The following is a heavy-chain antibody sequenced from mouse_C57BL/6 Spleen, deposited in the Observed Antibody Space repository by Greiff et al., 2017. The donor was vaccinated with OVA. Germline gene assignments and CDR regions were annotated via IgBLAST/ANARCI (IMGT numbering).Heavy chain of an antibody. CDR2: ISSGSSTI. Sequence: EVQLVESGGGLVKPGGSLKLSCAASGFTFSDYGMHWVRQAPEKGLEWVAYISSGSSTIYYADTVKGRFTISRDNAKNTLFLQMTSLRSEDTAMYYGATYYYSRCDYWGQGTTLTVSS. V-gene: IGHV5-17*01. J-gene: IGHJ2*01. D-gene: IGHD1-1*01. CDR1: GFTFSDYG. CDR3: ATYYYSRCDY.